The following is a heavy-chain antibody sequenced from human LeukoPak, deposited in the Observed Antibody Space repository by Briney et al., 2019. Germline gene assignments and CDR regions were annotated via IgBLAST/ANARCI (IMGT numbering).Heavy chain of an antibody. CDR1: GGSISSGDYY. V-gene: IGHV4-30-4*01. CDR3: ARVDFYDLSSHVFDI. D-gene: IGHD3-22*01. J-gene: IGHJ3*02. CDR2: IHSSGST. Sequence: SETLSLTCTVSGGSISSGDYYWSWIRQPPGKGLEWIGYIHSSGSTHYNPSLKSRVTISVDTSKNQFSLKLSSVTAADTAVYYCARVDFYDLSSHVFDIWGQGTTVSVSS.